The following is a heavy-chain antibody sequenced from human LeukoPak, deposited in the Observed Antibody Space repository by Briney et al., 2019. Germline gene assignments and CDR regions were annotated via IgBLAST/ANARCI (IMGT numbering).Heavy chain of an antibody. J-gene: IGHJ4*02. CDR3: TRGVATISNFDY. CDR1: GFTFSNYG. V-gene: IGHV3-33*01. Sequence: GGSLRLSCAASGFTFSNYGMHWVREAPGKGREWGAVIWYDGTSKYYTDSVKGRFTISRDNSMNTLYLQMNSLRAEDTAVYYCTRGVATISNFDYWGQGTLVTVSS. CDR2: IWYDGTSK. D-gene: IGHD5-12*01.